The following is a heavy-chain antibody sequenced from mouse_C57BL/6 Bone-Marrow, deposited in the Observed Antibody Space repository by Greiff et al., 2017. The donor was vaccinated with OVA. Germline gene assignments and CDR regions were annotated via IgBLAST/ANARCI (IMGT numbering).Heavy chain of an antibody. CDR3: ARPPYYYGRDY. CDR1: GYTFTSYW. D-gene: IGHD1-1*01. J-gene: IGHJ2*01. CDR2: IDPSDSYT. V-gene: IGHV1-50*01. Sequence: QVQLQQPGAELVKPGASVKLSCKASGYTFTSYWMQWVKQRPGQGLEWIGEIDPSDSYTNYNQQFKGKATLPVDTSASTAYMQLSSLTSEDSAVYYCARPPYYYGRDYWGQGTTLTVSS.